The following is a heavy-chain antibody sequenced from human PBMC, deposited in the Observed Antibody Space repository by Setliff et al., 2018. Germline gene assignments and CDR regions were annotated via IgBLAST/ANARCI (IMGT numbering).Heavy chain of an antibody. CDR3: ARGRNIAARLLDS. CDR1: GGTFSDYY. CDR2: INHRGST. V-gene: IGHV4-34*01. Sequence: SETLSLTCAAYGGTFSDYYWTWIRQTPGKGLEWVGEINHRGSTNYNPSLKSRVSISVDSSRDQFSLKLISMTAADTAVYYCARGRNIAARLLDSWGQGTLGTVSS. D-gene: IGHD6-6*01. J-gene: IGHJ4*02.